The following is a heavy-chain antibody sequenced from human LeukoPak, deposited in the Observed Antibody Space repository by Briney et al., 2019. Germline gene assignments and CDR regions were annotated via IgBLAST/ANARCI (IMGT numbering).Heavy chain of an antibody. D-gene: IGHD3-22*01. V-gene: IGHV4-61*02. J-gene: IGHJ4*02. CDR3: ARGADSSGLFDY. Sequence: SETLSLTCTVSGGSISSGSYYWSWIRRPAGKGLEWIGRIYTSGSTNYNPSLKSRVTISVDTSKNQFSLKLSSVTAADTAVYYCARGADSSGLFDYWGQGTLVTVSS. CDR2: IYTSGST. CDR1: GGSISSGSYY.